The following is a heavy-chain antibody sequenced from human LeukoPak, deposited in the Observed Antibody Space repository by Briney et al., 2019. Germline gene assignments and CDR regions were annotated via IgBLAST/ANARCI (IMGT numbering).Heavy chain of an antibody. Sequence: SETLSLTCTVSGGFISSGGYYWSWIRQHPGKGLEWIGYIYYTGSTYYNPSLKSRASISVDTSNNQFSLKLSSVSAADTAAYYCASHCSGGTCYRYYFDNWGQGTLVTVSS. J-gene: IGHJ4*02. CDR1: GGFISSGGYY. V-gene: IGHV4-31*03. CDR3: ASHCSGGTCYRYYFDN. CDR2: IYYTGST. D-gene: IGHD2-15*01.